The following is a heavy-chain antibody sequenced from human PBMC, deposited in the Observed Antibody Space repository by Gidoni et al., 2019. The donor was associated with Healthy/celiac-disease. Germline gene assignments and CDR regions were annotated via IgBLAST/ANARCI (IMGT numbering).Heavy chain of an antibody. Sequence: QVPLVQSGAAVKKPGASVKVSCKASGYTLPGYYMHWVRQAPGQGLEWMGWINPNSGGTNYAQKFQGRVTMTRDTSISTAYMELSRLRSDDTAVYYCARVSIAAAALGAFDIWGQGTMVTVSS. CDR3: ARVSIAAAALGAFDI. V-gene: IGHV1-2*02. D-gene: IGHD6-13*01. CDR1: GYTLPGYY. J-gene: IGHJ3*02. CDR2: INPNSGGT.